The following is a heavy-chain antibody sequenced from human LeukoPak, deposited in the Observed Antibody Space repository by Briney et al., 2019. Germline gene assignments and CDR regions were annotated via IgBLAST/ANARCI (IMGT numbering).Heavy chain of an antibody. J-gene: IGHJ4*02. V-gene: IGHV3-48*03. CDR2: ISSSGSTI. Sequence: GGSLRPSCAASGFTFSSYEMNWVRQAPGKGLEWVSYISSSGSTIYYADSVKGRFTISRDNAKNSLYLQMNSLRAEDTAVYYCARDGPITGLDILTGYQDYWGQGTLVTVSS. CDR1: GFTFSSYE. CDR3: ARDGPITGLDILTGYQDY. D-gene: IGHD3-9*01.